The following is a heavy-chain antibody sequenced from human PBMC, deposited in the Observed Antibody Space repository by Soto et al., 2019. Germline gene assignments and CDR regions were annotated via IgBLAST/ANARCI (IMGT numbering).Heavy chain of an antibody. D-gene: IGHD3-16*01. CDR2: ISGSTVNT. CDR3: AKERGFRDPLAY. V-gene: IGHV3-23*01. Sequence: EVQLLESGGGLVQPGGSLRLSCAASGFTFSSYGMGWVRQVPGKGLEWVSAISGSTVNTYYVDSVKGRFTISRDNSKNSLYLQMRGMGSEDTAVYDCAKERGFRDPLAYWGQGTLVTVSS. CDR1: GFTFSSYG. J-gene: IGHJ4*02.